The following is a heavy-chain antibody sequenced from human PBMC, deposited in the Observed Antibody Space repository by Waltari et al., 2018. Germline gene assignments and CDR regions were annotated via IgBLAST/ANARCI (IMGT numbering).Heavy chain of an antibody. Sequence: QVQLVQSGAEVKKPVSSVKVSCKASGGTFSSYAISWVRQAPGQGLEWMGGIIPILGIANYAEKFQGRVTMTADKSTRTAYMELSSLRSEETAVYYCASGGLERRNDYWGQGTLVTVSS. V-gene: IGHV1-69*10. D-gene: IGHD1-1*01. CDR1: GGTFSSYA. CDR3: ASGGLERRNDY. J-gene: IGHJ4*02. CDR2: IIPILGIA.